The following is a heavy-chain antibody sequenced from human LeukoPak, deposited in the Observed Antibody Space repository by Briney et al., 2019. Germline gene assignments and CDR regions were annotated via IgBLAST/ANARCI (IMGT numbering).Heavy chain of an antibody. J-gene: IGHJ4*01. Sequence: GGSLRLSCAASAFTFSTYTMGGVRQVPGEGLEWVSAISITGDSTYYADSVKGRFTISRDNSKNTLYLQMNSLTAEDTALYYCAKGSSGGWPYYFDHWGQGTLVTVSS. CDR2: ISITGDST. V-gene: IGHV3-23*01. CDR1: AFTFSTYT. CDR3: AKGSSGGWPYYFDH. D-gene: IGHD2-15*01.